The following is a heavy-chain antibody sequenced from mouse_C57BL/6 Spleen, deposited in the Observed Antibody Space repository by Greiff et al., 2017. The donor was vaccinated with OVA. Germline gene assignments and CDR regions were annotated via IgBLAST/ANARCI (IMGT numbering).Heavy chain of an antibody. CDR3: AREGDSSGPFAY. V-gene: IGHV1-54*01. D-gene: IGHD3-2*02. CDR1: GYAFTNYL. CDR2: INPGSGGT. J-gene: IGHJ3*01. Sequence: VKLQQSGAELVRPGTSVKVSCKASGYAFTNYLIEWVKQRPGQGLEWIGVINPGSGGTNYNEKFKGKATLTADKSSSTAYMQLSSLTSEDSAVYFCAREGDSSGPFAYWGQGTLVTVSA.